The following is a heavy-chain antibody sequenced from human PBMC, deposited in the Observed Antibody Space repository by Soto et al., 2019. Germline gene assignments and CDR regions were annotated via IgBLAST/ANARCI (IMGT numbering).Heavy chain of an antibody. CDR2: ISHSGIT. CDR1: GGSITSANW. J-gene: IGHJ5*02. Sequence: PSETLGLTGAVSGGSITSANWWTWVRQPPGGGLEWIGEISHSGITNYKASLKGRVTISVDKTKNDVSLKLTSVTAADTAVYYCARVLRGWFDPWGQGTPVTVS. V-gene: IGHV4-4*02. CDR3: ARVLRGWFDP.